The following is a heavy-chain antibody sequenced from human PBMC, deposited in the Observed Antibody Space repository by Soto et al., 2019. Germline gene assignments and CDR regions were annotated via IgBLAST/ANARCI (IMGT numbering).Heavy chain of an antibody. J-gene: IGHJ4*02. Sequence: PSETLSLTCAFYGLSFSGYYWTWIRQPPGTGLEWIGEINHSGSTNYNPSLKSRVTISVDTSKNQFSLKLTSVTAADTAVYYCARDKITGLFDYWGQGTLVTSPQ. V-gene: IGHV4-34*01. CDR2: INHSGST. CDR3: ARDKITGLFDY. CDR1: GLSFSGYY. D-gene: IGHD2-8*02.